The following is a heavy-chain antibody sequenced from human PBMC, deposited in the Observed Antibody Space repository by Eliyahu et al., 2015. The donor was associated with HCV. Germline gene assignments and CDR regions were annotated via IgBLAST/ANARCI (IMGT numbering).Heavy chain of an antibody. V-gene: IGHV3-9*01. CDR1: GFTIEDSA. CDR2: IDLAAGST. Sequence: EGQVVESGGATIQLGRSLRLACAASGFTIEDSAIHWVRQRPGKGLEWXAAIDLAAGSTGYADSLRGRISVFRDNAKPSIYLRLDRLIVEDTALYYCARAPKPVGVPFDPWGHGTPVNV. CDR3: ARAPKPVGVPFDP. D-gene: IGHD1-26*01. J-gene: IGHJ5*02.